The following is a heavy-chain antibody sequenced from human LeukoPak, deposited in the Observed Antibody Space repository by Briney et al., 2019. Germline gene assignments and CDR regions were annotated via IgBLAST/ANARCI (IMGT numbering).Heavy chain of an antibody. CDR3: ATLDIAVAGIGRAEGPDY. Sequence: ASVKVSCKASGYTFTGYYMHWVRQAPGQGLEWMGWINPNSGGTNYAQKFQGRVTMTRDTSISTAYMELSRLRSDDTAVHYCATLDIAVAGIGRAEGPDYWGQGTLVTVSS. CDR2: INPNSGGT. V-gene: IGHV1-2*02. D-gene: IGHD6-19*01. J-gene: IGHJ4*02. CDR1: GYTFTGYY.